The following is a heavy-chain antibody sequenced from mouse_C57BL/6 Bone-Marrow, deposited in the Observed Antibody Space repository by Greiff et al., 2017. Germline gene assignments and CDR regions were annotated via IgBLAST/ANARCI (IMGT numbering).Heavy chain of an antibody. J-gene: IGHJ2*01. CDR3: ASSPPYYGSSPSYFDY. D-gene: IGHD1-1*01. Sequence: EVQLQQSGPELVKPGASVKISCKASGYSFTGYYMNWVKQSPEKSLEWIGEINPSTGGTTYNQKFKAKATLTVDKSSSTAYMQLKSLTSEDSAVYYCASSPPYYGSSPSYFDYWGQGTTLTVSS. CDR1: GYSFTGYY. CDR2: INPSTGGT. V-gene: IGHV1-42*01.